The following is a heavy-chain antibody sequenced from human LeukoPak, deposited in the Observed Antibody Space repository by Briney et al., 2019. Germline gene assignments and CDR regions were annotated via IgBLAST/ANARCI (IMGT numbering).Heavy chain of an antibody. D-gene: IGHD3-22*01. CDR1: GFTFSSYA. V-gene: IGHV3-30-3*01. J-gene: IGHJ4*02. CDR3: ARGAGYYDSSGSYYGYYFDY. CDR2: ISDDGSNK. Sequence: GGSLRLSCAASGFTFSSYAMHWVRQAPGKGLEWVAVISDDGSNKYYADSVKGRFTISRDNSKNTLYLQMNSLRAEDTAVYYCARGAGYYDSSGSYYGYYFDYWGQGTLVTVSS.